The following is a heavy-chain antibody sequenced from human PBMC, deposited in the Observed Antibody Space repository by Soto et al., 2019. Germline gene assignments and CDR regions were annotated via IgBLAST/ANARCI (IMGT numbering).Heavy chain of an antibody. J-gene: IGHJ3*02. CDR3: ARDSSSWYANAFDI. CDR1: WFSVSSNY. V-gene: IGHV3-53*04. D-gene: IGHD6-13*01. Sequence: GGSLRLSCVVSWFSVSSNYMSWVRQAPGKGLDWVSVIYADGTTYYGDSVKGRFTISRHNSKNTLYLQMDSLRTEDTAVYYCARDSSSWYANAFDIWGQGTMVTVSS. CDR2: IYADGTT.